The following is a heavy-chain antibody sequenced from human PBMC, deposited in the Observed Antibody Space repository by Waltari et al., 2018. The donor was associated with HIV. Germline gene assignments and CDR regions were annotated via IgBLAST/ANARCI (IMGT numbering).Heavy chain of an antibody. Sequence: QVQLVQSGAEVKKPGASVKVSCKASGYTFTSYDINWVRQATGQGLEWMGWMNPNSGNTGYAQKFQGRVTMTRNTSISTAYMELSNLRSEDTAVYYCARGRTTVTHAPYWFDPWGQGTLVTVSS. J-gene: IGHJ5*02. V-gene: IGHV1-8*01. D-gene: IGHD4-17*01. CDR1: GYTFTSYD. CDR2: MNPNSGNT. CDR3: ARGRTTVTHAPYWFDP.